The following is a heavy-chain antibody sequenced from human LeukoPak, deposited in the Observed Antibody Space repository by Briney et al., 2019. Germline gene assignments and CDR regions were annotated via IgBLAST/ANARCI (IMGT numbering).Heavy chain of an antibody. D-gene: IGHD6-13*01. Sequence: GGSLRLSCAASGFTFSSYAMSWVRQAPGKGLEWVSAISGSGGSTYYADSVKGRFTISRDNSKNTLYLQMNSLRAEDTAVYYYAKFPQHQVLDNGMDVWGKGTTVTVSS. CDR1: GFTFSSYA. CDR2: ISGSGGST. CDR3: AKFPQHQVLDNGMDV. J-gene: IGHJ6*04. V-gene: IGHV3-23*01.